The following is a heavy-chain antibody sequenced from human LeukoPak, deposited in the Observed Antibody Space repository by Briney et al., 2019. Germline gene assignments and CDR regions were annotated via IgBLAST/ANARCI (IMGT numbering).Heavy chain of an antibody. D-gene: IGHD3-3*01. Sequence: PSETLSLTCTVSGGSISSSSYYWGWIRQPPGKGLEWIGSIYYSGSTYYNPSLKSRVTVSVDTSKNQFSLKLSSVTAADTAVYYCARDEPLRFLGPGGAFDIWGQGTMVTVSS. CDR2: IYYSGST. CDR1: GGSISSSSYY. J-gene: IGHJ3*02. CDR3: ARDEPLRFLGPGGAFDI. V-gene: IGHV4-39*07.